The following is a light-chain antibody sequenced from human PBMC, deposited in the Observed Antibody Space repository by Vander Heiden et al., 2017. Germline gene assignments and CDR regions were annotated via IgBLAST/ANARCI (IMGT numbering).Light chain of an antibody. CDR1: HNVGTK. J-gene: IGKJ2*01. CDR3: QQSYTAPFT. Sequence: DIQMTQSPSSLSASIGDRVTVTCRASHNVGTKLNWYQYKIGRPPTVLISAATTLRGGVPSRFSGSGSGTDFTLIITSLQPEDFAIYYCQQSYTAPFTFGQGTKLEMK. V-gene: IGKV1-39*01. CDR2: AAT.